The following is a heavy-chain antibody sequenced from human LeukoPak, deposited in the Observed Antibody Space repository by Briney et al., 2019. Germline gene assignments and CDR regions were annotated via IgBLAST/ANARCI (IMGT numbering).Heavy chain of an antibody. CDR1: GYTFTGYY. V-gene: IGHV1-2*02. D-gene: IGHD3-3*01. J-gene: IGHJ6*03. CDR2: INPKSGGT. Sequence: GASVKVSCKASGYTFTGYYMHWVRQAPGQGLEWMGWINPKSGGTNYAQKFQGRVTMTRDTSISTAYMELSRLRSDDTAVYYCARDRDYDFWSGYITYYYYYMDVWGKGTTVTVSS. CDR3: ARDRDYDFWSGYITYYYYYMDV.